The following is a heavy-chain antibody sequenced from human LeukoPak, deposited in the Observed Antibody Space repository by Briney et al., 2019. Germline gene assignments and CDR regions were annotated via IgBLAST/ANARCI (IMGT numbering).Heavy chain of an antibody. D-gene: IGHD6-13*01. CDR2: IYSGGST. CDR1: GFTVSSNY. J-gene: IGHJ3*02. CDR3: ARASSSFPDAFDI. V-gene: IGHV3-66*01. Sequence: PGGSLRLSCAASGFTVSSNYMSWVRQAPGEGMEWVSVIYSGGSTYYADSVKGRFTISRDNSKNTLYLQMNSLRAEDTAVYYCARASSSFPDAFDIWGQGTMVTVSS.